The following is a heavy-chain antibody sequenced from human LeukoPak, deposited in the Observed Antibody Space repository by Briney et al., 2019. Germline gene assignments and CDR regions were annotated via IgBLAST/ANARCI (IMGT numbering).Heavy chain of an antibody. V-gene: IGHV3-33*01. J-gene: IGHJ6*02. D-gene: IGHD6-13*01. CDR3: ARVGQAAGYYYGMDV. CDR1: GVTFSSYG. CDR2: IWYDGSNK. Sequence: PGRSLRLSCAASGVTFSSYGMHWVRQAPGKGLEWVAVIWYDGSNKYYADSVKGRFTISRDNSKNTLYLQMNSLRAEDTAVYYCARVGQAAGYYYGMDVWGQGTTVTVSS.